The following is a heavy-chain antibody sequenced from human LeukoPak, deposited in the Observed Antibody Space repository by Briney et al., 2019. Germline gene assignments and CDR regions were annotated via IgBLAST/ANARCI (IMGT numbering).Heavy chain of an antibody. CDR3: AKRADHGRGWYVKDY. V-gene: IGHV3-30*18. J-gene: IGHJ4*02. Sequence: GGSLRLSCAASGFTFSNYGMHWVRQAPGKGLEWVAVISYDGSNKYYADSVKGRFTISRDNPKNTVYLQLNSLRAEDTAVYYCAKRADHGRGWYVKDYWGQGTLVTVSS. CDR1: GFTFSNYG. CDR2: ISYDGSNK. D-gene: IGHD6-19*01.